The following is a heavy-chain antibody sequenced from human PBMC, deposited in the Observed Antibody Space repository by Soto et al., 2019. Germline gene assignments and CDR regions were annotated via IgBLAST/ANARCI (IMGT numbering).Heavy chain of an antibody. CDR1: GFTFSSYG. Sequence: QVQLVESGGGVVQPGRSLRLSCAASGFTFSSYGMHWVRQAPGKGLEWVAVISYDGSNKYYADSVKGRFTISRDNSKNTLYLQMNSLRAEDTAVYYCATDRYCSGGSCYGYYWGQGTLVTVSS. CDR2: ISYDGSNK. V-gene: IGHV3-30*03. J-gene: IGHJ4*02. D-gene: IGHD2-15*01. CDR3: ATDRYCSGGSCYGYY.